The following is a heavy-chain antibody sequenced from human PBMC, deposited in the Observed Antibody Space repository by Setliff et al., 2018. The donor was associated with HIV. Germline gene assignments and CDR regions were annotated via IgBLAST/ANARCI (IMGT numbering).Heavy chain of an antibody. J-gene: IGHJ6*02. CDR2: IFFTGNT. Sequence: SETLSLTCTVSGGSISGYYWSWIRQPPGKGLEYIGSIFFTGNTIYNPSLKARVTLSVDMSKNQVFLRLSSVTAADTAVYYCVRSRTSSGYYGVTGYGMDVWGQGTTVTVSS. CDR1: GGSISGYY. V-gene: IGHV4-59*01. D-gene: IGHD3-22*01. CDR3: VRSRTSSGYYGVTGYGMDV.